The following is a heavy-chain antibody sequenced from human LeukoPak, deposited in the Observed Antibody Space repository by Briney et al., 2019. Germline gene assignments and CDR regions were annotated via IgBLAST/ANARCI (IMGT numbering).Heavy chain of an antibody. CDR3: AKAKGGSGSYLHY. D-gene: IGHD3-10*01. CDR1: GFTFDDYT. V-gene: IGHV3-43*01. Sequence: GGSLRLCCAASGFTFDDYTMHWVRQAPGKGLEWVSLISWDGGSTYYADSVKGRFTISRDNSKNSLYLQMNSLRTEDTALYYCAKAKGGSGSYLHYWGQGTLVTVSS. CDR2: ISWDGGST. J-gene: IGHJ4*02.